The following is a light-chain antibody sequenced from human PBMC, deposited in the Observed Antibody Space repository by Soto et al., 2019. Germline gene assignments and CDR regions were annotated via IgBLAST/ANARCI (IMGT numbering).Light chain of an antibody. J-gene: IGKJ1*01. V-gene: IGKV3-15*01. CDR1: QSVSSN. Sequence: EIVMTQSPATLSVSPGERATLSCRASQSVSSNLAWYQQKPGQAPRLLIYAASTRANGIPARFSGSGSGTDFTLTISSLQSEDFAVYYCQHYNNWPPWTFGQGTKVAIK. CDR2: AAS. CDR3: QHYNNWPPWT.